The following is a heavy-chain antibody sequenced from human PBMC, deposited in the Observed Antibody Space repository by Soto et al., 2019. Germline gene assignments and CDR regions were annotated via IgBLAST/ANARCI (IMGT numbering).Heavy chain of an antibody. V-gene: IGHV4-31*03. CDR1: GGSINSGLYY. CDR2: IYSRGNT. Sequence: KPSETLSLTCTVSGGSINSGLYYWTWIRQHPGKGLEWIGYIYSRGNTFYTPSPKSRVDIAVDASKNQFSLRVNSVTAADTAVYYCLRARQGSYFEFEYCGQRTLVTVSS. D-gene: IGHD3-10*01. J-gene: IGHJ4*02. CDR3: LRARQGSYFEFEY.